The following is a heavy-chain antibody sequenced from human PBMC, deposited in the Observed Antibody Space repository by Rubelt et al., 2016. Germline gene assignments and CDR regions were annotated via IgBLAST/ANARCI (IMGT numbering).Heavy chain of an antibody. CDR2: IDHSGIT. V-gene: IGHV4-34*01. CDR3: ARGVTVTGMGTRLVTTGWFDP. D-gene: IGHD1-20*01. J-gene: IGHJ5*02. CDR1: GGSFNDYY. Sequence: QVQLQQWGAGLLKPSETLSLTCAVYGGSFNDYYWSWIRRPPGKGLEWIGEIDHSGITNYNPSLKSRVTISADTSRNQFSLRLSSVTAADTAVYYCARGVTVTGMGTRLVTTGWFDPWGQGILVTVSS.